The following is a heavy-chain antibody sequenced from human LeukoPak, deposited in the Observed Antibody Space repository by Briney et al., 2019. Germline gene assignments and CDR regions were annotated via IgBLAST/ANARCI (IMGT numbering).Heavy chain of an antibody. CDR1: GYTFINYY. V-gene: IGHV1-46*01. D-gene: IGHD3-10*01. CDR3: ARDEGMDWFDP. Sequence: GASVTVSYKASGYTFINYYIHWVRQAPGQGLEWMGIMNPSGGSTIYAQKLQGRVTMTRDTSTSTAYMELSSLRSEDTAVYYCARDEGMDWFDPWGQGTLVTVSS. J-gene: IGHJ5*02. CDR2: MNPSGGST.